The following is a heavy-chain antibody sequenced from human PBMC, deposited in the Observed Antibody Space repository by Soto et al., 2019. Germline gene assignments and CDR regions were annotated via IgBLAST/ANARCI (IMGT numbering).Heavy chain of an antibody. CDR2: IYYSGYT. CDR1: GGSISSSSYY. V-gene: IGHV4-39*03. J-gene: IGHJ4*02. CDR3: GGEQADDVDN. D-gene: IGHD3-3*01. Sequence: SETLSLTCTVSGGSISSSSYYWGWIRQPPGKGLEWIGSIYYSGYTYYNPSLKSRVTISVDTSKNQFSLKLSSVTAADTAVYNCGGEQADDVDNWGQGTLVTVSS.